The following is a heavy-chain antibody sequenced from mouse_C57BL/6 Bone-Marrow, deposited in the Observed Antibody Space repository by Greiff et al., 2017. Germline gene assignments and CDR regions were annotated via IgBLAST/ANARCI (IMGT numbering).Heavy chain of an antibody. CDR3: TFYSNYVGFAY. D-gene: IGHD2-5*01. Sequence: EVQLQESGPGLVKPSQSLSLTCSVTGYSITSGYYWNWIRQFPGNKLEWMGYISYDGCNNYNPSLKNRISITRDTSKNQFFLKLNSVTTEDTATYYCTFYSNYVGFAYWGQGTLVTVSA. V-gene: IGHV3-6*01. J-gene: IGHJ3*01. CDR2: ISYDGCN. CDR1: GYSITSGYY.